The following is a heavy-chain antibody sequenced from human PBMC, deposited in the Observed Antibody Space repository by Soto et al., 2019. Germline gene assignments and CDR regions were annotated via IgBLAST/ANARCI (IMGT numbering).Heavy chain of an antibody. CDR3: AKDHGGNWGSPDIFDY. J-gene: IGHJ4*02. Sequence: GGSLRLSCAASGFTFSSYAMSWVRQAPGKGLEWVSAISGSGGSTYYADSVKGRFTISRDNSKNTLYLQMNSLRAEDTAVYYCAKDHGGNWGSPDIFDYWGQGTLVTVSS. D-gene: IGHD7-27*01. CDR1: GFTFSSYA. V-gene: IGHV3-23*01. CDR2: ISGSGGST.